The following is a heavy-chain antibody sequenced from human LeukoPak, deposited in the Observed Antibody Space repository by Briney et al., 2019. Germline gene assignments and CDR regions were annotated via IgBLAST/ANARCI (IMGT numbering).Heavy chain of an antibody. Sequence: GGSLRLSCAASGLTVSSNYMGWVRQAPGKGLEWVSVIYSGGNRYYADSVEGRFTISRDNFKNTLHLQMNSLRAEDTAVYYCASVDYWGQGTLVTVSS. CDR3: ASVDY. CDR2: IYSGGNR. J-gene: IGHJ4*02. CDR1: GLTVSSNY. V-gene: IGHV3-53*01.